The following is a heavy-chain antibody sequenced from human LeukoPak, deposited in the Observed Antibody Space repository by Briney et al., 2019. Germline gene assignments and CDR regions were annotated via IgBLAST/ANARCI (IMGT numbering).Heavy chain of an antibody. CDR3: AKEETPIRYFDWLPNPYYFDY. J-gene: IGHJ4*02. V-gene: IGHV3-30*18. CDR2: ISYDGSNK. CDR1: GFTFSSYG. Sequence: GRSLRLSCAASGFTFSSYGMHWVRQAPGKGLEWVAVISYDGSNKYYADSVKGRFTISRDNSKNTLYLQMNSLRAEDTAVYYCAKEETPIRYFDWLPNPYYFDYWGQGTLVTASS. D-gene: IGHD3-9*01.